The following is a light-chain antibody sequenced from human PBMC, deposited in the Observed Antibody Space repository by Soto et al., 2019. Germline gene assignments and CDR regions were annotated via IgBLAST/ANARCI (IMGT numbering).Light chain of an antibody. CDR2: GAS. Sequence: ETVLTQSPGSLSLSPGXXATXSXRASQSVSSTYLAWYQQKPGQAPRVLIYGASSRATGIPDRFSGSGSGADFTLTSSRLEPEDFAVYYCHHCGNSWWTFGQGTKVEIK. CDR1: QSVSSTY. V-gene: IGKV3-20*01. J-gene: IGKJ1*01. CDR3: HHCGNSWWT.